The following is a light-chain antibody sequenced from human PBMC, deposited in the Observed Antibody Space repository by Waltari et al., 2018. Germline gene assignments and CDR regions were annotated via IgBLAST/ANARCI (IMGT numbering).Light chain of an antibody. CDR2: EVS. CDR3: CSHTGIDTWV. J-gene: IGLJ3*02. V-gene: IGLV2-14*01. CDR1: DSAFGDYDS. Sequence: AALTQPASVSGSLGQSITLPCTGTDSAFGDYDSVSWYQQFPGEAPRLIIYEVSNRPSRISSRFYGSKSANTASLTISGLQPDDEADYFCCSHTGIDTWVFGGGTTLTVL.